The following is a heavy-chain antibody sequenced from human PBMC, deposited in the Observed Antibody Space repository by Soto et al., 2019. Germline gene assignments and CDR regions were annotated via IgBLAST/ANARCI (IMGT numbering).Heavy chain of an antibody. CDR3: ARDPSYFDF. Sequence: PGGSLRLSCAASGFTFSSYSMNWVRQAPGKGLEWVSSISSTGAYIHYADAVKGRFTISRDNTKNSLYLQVNSLRAEDTAMYFCARDPSYFDFWGQGTLVTVSS. V-gene: IGHV3-21*01. J-gene: IGHJ4*02. CDR2: ISSTGAYI. CDR1: GFTFSSYS.